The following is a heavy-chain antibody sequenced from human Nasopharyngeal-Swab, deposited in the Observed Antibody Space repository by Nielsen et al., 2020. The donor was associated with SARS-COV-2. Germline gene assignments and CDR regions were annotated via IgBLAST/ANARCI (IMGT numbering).Heavy chain of an antibody. Sequence: GESLKISCAASGFAFSSYAMSWVRQTPGKGLEWVSSFSGSSGKTYYADYVKGRFTISRDTSKNTLYLQMNSLRADDTAVYYCAKDLRSVVPAGGDYWGQGTLVTVSS. CDR2: FSGSSGKT. V-gene: IGHV3-23*01. J-gene: IGHJ4*02. CDR1: GFAFSSYA. CDR3: AKDLRSVVPAGGDY. D-gene: IGHD2-2*01.